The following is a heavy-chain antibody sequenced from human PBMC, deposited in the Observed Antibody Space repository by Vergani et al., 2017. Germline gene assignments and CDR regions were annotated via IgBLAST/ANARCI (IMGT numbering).Heavy chain of an antibody. CDR1: GGSFTSYH. CDR2: IDHTGRP. D-gene: IGHD4-11*01. Sequence: QVQLQQWGGGLLKPSETLSLTCVVNGGSFTSYHWTWIRQSPGEGGEWVGDIDHTGRPDYNPSLKRRLTMSVDKSRNQFSLTLNSVTATDTAIYFCARVNTETNGHLYYYYYMDVWGQGTAVTVS. J-gene: IGHJ6*03. V-gene: IGHV4-34*01. CDR3: ARVNTETNGHLYYYYYMDV.